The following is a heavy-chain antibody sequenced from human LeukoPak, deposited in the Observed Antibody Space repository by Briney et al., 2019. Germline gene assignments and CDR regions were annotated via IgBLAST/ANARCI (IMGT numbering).Heavy chain of an antibody. Sequence: GGSLRLSCAASGFTFSSHWMSWVRQAPGKGLEWVANIKKDGSEKYYVDAVKGRFTISRDNAKTSLYLQMNSLRAEDTAVYYCAREDSVGGVDYWGQGTLATVSS. D-gene: IGHD1-26*01. CDR1: GFTFSSHW. CDR2: IKKDGSEK. CDR3: AREDSVGGVDY. J-gene: IGHJ4*02. V-gene: IGHV3-7*01.